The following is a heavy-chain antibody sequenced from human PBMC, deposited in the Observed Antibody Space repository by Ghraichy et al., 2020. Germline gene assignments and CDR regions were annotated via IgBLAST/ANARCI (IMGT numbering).Heavy chain of an antibody. CDR2: ITSSSRFI. CDR3: ARASTVVRFYYYDAMDV. J-gene: IGHJ6*02. Sequence: GGSLRLSCVGSGFTFSSYSMNWVRQSPGKGLEWVSYITSSSRFISYADSVKGRFTISRDNAQNSLYLQMNSLRDEDTAVYYCARASTVVRFYYYDAMDVWGQGTKVTVSS. D-gene: IGHD4-23*01. CDR1: GFTFSSYS. V-gene: IGHV3-48*02.